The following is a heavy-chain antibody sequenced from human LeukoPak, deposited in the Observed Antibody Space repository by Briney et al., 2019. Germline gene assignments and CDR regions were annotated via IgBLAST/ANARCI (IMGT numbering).Heavy chain of an antibody. J-gene: IGHJ4*02. D-gene: IGHD2-15*01. CDR3: ARLSSVTYCSGGSCSRGGYDY. V-gene: IGHV4-39*01. Sequence: SDTLSLTCTLSCGSITSSPYYWGWIRGAPGKAREWIANIYYSGTTAYNPSLKSRVTISVDTPKNQFSLELTSVTAADTAVYSCARLSSVTYCSGGSCSRGGYDYWGQGTLVTVSS. CDR1: CGSITSSPYY. CDR2: IYYSGTT.